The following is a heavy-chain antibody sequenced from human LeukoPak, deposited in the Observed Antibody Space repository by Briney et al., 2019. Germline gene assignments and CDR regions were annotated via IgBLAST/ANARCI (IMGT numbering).Heavy chain of an antibody. CDR1: GFSFISYT. Sequence: PGGSLRLSCLASGFSFISYTMNWVREAPGKGLEWVSTISPVSSYTWYAESVKGRFTISRDNPKNSLYLQMDSLRAEDTAVYYCVRDVSRRIGMDVWGQGTTASVSS. J-gene: IGHJ6*02. D-gene: IGHD2/OR15-2a*01. V-gene: IGHV3-21*01. CDR2: ISPVSSYT. CDR3: VRDVSRRIGMDV.